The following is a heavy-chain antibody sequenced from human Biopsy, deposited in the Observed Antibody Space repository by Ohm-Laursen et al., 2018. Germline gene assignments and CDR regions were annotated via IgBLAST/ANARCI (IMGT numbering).Heavy chain of an antibody. CDR2: FYSSGTT. V-gene: IGHV4-61*01. J-gene: IGHJ3*02. CDR1: DASASSGRYY. CDR3: ARAPADQYAARNYYSSHAFDM. Sequence: SETLSLTCTVSDASASSGRYYWTWIRQPPRKPLEWIGYFYSSGTTRYNPSLESRLSISMDTSKNKVSLRLTSMTAADTAVYFCARAPADQYAARNYYSSHAFDMWGQGTKVTVSS. D-gene: IGHD3-10*01.